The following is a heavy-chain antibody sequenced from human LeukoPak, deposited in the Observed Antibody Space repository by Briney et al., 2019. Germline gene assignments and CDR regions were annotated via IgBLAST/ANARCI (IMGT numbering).Heavy chain of an antibody. J-gene: IGHJ4*02. CDR1: GFTVSSNY. V-gene: IGHV3-15*01. Sequence: GGSLRLSCAASGFTVSSNYMSWVRQAPGKGLEWVGRIRSKTDGGTTEYAPPVEGRFTISRDDSKDTLYLLMNSLKTEDTAVYYCSTVRIWGQGTLVTDSS. D-gene: IGHD3-3*02. CDR3: STVRI. CDR2: IRSKTDGGTT.